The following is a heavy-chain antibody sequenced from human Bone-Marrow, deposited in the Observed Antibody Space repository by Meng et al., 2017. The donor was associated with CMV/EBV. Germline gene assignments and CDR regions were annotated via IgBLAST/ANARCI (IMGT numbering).Heavy chain of an antibody. CDR2: ISSSSSYI. D-gene: IGHD3-3*01. CDR1: GFTFSSYS. Sequence: GESLKISCAASGFTFSSYSMNWVRQAPGKGLEWVSSISSSSSYIYYADSVKGRFTISRDNAKNSLYLQMNSLRAEDTAVYYCARDTSGTPDYDFWSGFWGYYGMDVWGQGTTVTGSS. V-gene: IGHV3-21*01. CDR3: ARDTSGTPDYDFWSGFWGYYGMDV. J-gene: IGHJ6*01.